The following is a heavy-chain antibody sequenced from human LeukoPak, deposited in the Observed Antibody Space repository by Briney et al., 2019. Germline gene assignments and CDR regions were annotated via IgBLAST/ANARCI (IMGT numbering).Heavy chain of an antibody. Sequence: SVKVSCKASGGTFSSYAISWVRQAPGQGLEWMGGIIPTFGTANYAQKFQGRVTITADESTSTAYMELSSLRSEDTAVYYCARAPSGEVAANDYWGQGTLVTVSS. CDR2: IIPTFGTA. J-gene: IGHJ4*02. CDR3: ARAPSGEVAANDY. CDR1: GGTFSSYA. V-gene: IGHV1-69*01. D-gene: IGHD2-15*01.